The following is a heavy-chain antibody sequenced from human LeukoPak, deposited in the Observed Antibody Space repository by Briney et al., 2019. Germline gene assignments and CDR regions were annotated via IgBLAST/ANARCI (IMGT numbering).Heavy chain of an antibody. D-gene: IGHD6-13*01. Sequence: FETLPLTCTVSGGSISNYYWSWIRQPPGKGLEWIGYIYYSGSTNYNPSLKSRVTISVDTSKNQFSLKLSSVTAADTALYYCARDLKQQLVLGAFDIWGHGT. CDR1: GGSISNYY. CDR3: ARDLKQQLVLGAFDI. J-gene: IGHJ3*02. CDR2: IYYSGST. V-gene: IGHV4-59*01.